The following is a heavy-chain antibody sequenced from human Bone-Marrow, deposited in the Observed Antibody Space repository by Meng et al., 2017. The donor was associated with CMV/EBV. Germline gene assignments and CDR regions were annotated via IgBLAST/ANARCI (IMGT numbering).Heavy chain of an antibody. Sequence: ASVKVSCKASGYTFTGYYMHWVRQAPGQGLEWMGWINPNSGGTNYAQKFQGRVTMTRDTSISTAYMELSRLRSDDTAVYYCAREKGRRWRQIPDAFDIWGQGTKVTGSS. CDR1: GYTFTGYY. V-gene: IGHV1-2*02. D-gene: IGHD5-24*01. J-gene: IGHJ3*02. CDR2: INPNSGGT. CDR3: AREKGRRWRQIPDAFDI.